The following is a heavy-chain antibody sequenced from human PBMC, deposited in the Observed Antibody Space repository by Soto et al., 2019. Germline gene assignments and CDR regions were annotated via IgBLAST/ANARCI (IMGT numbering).Heavy chain of an antibody. V-gene: IGHV4-59*01. CDR2: IHYNGNT. CDR3: AREGNLGRWLQPLDF. CDR1: GDSISAYS. J-gene: IGHJ4*02. D-gene: IGHD5-12*01. Sequence: QVQLQVSGPGLVKPSETLSLTCTVSGDSISAYSWSWVRQPPGKGLEWIGNIHYNGNTKYNPSLKRRVTXAXXXSXXQFSLRLISVTAADTAKYFCAREGNLGRWLQPLDFWGQGTLVTVSS.